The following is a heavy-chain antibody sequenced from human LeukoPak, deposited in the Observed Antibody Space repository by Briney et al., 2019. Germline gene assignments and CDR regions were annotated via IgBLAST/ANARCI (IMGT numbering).Heavy chain of an antibody. CDR1: GFTFSSYA. Sequence: GGSLRLSCAASGFTFSSYAMSWVRQAPGKGLERVSAISGSGGSTYYADSVKGRFTISRDNSKNTLYLQMNSLRAEDTAVYYCAKGEGITMVRGVRYPWYFDLWGRGTLVTVSS. D-gene: IGHD3-10*01. V-gene: IGHV3-23*01. J-gene: IGHJ2*01. CDR3: AKGEGITMVRGVRYPWYFDL. CDR2: ISGSGGST.